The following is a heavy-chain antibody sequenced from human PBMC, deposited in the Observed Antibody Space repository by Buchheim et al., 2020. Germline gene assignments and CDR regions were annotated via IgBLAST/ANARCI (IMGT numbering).Heavy chain of an antibody. CDR3: ARAGDSSGYYDYYYYYGMDV. Sequence: QVQLVQSGAEVKKPGSSVKVSCKASGGTFSSYAISWVRQAPGKGLEWMGRIIPILGIANYAQKFQGRVTITADKSTSTAYMELSSLRSEDTAVYYCARAGDSSGYYDYYYYYGMDVWGQGTT. V-gene: IGHV1-69*04. J-gene: IGHJ6*02. D-gene: IGHD3-22*01. CDR1: GGTFSSYA. CDR2: IIPILGIA.